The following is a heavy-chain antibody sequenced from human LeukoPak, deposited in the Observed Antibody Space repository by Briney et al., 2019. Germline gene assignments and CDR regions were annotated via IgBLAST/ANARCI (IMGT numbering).Heavy chain of an antibody. D-gene: IGHD1-26*01. V-gene: IGHV3-21*01. CDR1: GFTFSSYA. J-gene: IGHJ4*02. Sequence: GGSLRLSCAASGFTFSSYAMSWVRQAPGKGLEWVSSISSSSSYIYYADSVKGRFTISRDNAKNSLYLQMNSLRAEDTAVYYCARGLGATYADYWGQGTLVTVSS. CDR2: ISSSSSYI. CDR3: ARGLGATYADY.